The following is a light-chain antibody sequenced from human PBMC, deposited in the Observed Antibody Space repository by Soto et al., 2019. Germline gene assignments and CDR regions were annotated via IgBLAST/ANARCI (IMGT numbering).Light chain of an antibody. CDR2: DAS. CDR1: KNVSSSY. J-gene: IGKJ5*01. Sequence: NLVTQDPSLLLLSQGKRATLYFRAIKNVSSSYLAWYQQKPGQAPRLLIYDASNLDTGIPARFSGSGSGTDFTLTIGCLEPEDFAIYYCQQHCNCPLITFGQGTRLEIK. CDR3: QQHCNCPLIT. V-gene: IGKV3D-20*02.